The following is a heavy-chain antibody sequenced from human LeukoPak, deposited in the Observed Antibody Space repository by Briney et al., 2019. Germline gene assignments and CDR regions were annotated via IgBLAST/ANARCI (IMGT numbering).Heavy chain of an antibody. CDR3: AKLSGRSNYYNYYFDY. CDR2: ISGSGGST. CDR1: GFTFSSYA. V-gene: IGHV3-23*01. D-gene: IGHD4-11*01. Sequence: GGSLRLSCAASGFTFSSYAMSWVRQAPGKGLEWVSAISGSGGSTYYADSVKGRFTISRDNSKNTLYLQMNSLRAEDTAVYYCAKLSGRSNYYNYYFDYWGQGTLVTVSS. J-gene: IGHJ4*02.